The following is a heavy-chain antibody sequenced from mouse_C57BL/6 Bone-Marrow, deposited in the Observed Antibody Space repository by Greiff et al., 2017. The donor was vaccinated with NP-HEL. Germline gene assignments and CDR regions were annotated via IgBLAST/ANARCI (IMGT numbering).Heavy chain of an antibody. J-gene: IGHJ2*01. CDR2: ISSGGSYT. CDR1: GFTFSSYG. D-gene: IGHD1-1*02. V-gene: IGHV5-6*02. CDR3: ARHRGSLFDY. Sequence: DVMLVESGGDLVKPGGSLKLSCAASGFTFSSYGMSWVRPTPDKRLEWVATISSGGSYTYYPDNVKGRFTISRDNAKNTLYLQMSSLKSDDTAMYYCARHRGSLFDYWGQGTTLTVSS.